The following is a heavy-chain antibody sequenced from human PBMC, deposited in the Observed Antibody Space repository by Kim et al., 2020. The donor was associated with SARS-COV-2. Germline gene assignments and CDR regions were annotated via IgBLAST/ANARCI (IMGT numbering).Heavy chain of an antibody. D-gene: IGHD6-19*01. CDR1: GYSFTSYW. CDR3: ARGGYSSGWPRSYYYYYGMDV. V-gene: IGHV5-51*01. Sequence: GESLKISCKGSGYSFTSYWIGWVRQMPGKGLEWMGIIYPGDSDTRYSPSFQGQVTISADKSISTAYLQWSSLKASDTAMYYCARGGYSSGWPRSYYYYYGMDVWGQGTTVTVSS. J-gene: IGHJ6*02. CDR2: IYPGDSDT.